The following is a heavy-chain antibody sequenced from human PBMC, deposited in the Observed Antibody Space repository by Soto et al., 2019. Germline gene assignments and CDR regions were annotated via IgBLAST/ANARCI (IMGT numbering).Heavy chain of an antibody. J-gene: IGHJ4*02. Sequence: QVQLVQSGAEVKKPGASVKVSCKASGYTFSSYGISWVRQAPGQGLEWMGWISAYNGNTKYGQKIQGRVTMTTDTFTSTGHMELRSVISDDTAVYYCARDSPPIDYWGQGTLVTVSS. CDR2: ISAYNGNT. CDR1: GYTFSSYG. CDR3: ARDSPPIDY. V-gene: IGHV1-18*01.